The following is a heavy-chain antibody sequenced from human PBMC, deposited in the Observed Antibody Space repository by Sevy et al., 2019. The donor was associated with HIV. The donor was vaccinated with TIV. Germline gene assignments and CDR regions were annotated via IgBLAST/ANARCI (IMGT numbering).Heavy chain of an antibody. CDR3: AGVGYCRGGTCFSGFYYAMDV. J-gene: IGHJ6*02. D-gene: IGHD2-15*01. V-gene: IGHV3-53*01. CDR1: GFTLTNEF. CDR2: VYSGGAT. Sequence: GGSLRLSCAVSGFTLTNEFFSWVRQAPGKGLEWVAVVYSGGATYYADSVKGRFTISRDNSKSTLYLQMKSLRAEDTAVYYCAGVGYCRGGTCFSGFYYAMDVWGQGTTVTVSS.